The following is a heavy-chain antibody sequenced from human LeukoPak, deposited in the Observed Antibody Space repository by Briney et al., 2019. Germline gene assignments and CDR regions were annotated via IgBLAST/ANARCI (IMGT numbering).Heavy chain of an antibody. CDR3: ARARDGSYLDY. D-gene: IGHD1-26*01. CDR1: GYSFTNYY. J-gene: IGHJ4*02. Sequence: ASVKVSCKASGYSFTNYYMHWVRQAPGQGLEWMGIINPSGGSTTYAQKFQDRVTMTRDTSTSTAYMELSSLRSEGTAVYFCARARDGSYLDYWGQGTLVTVSS. CDR2: INPSGGST. V-gene: IGHV1-46*01.